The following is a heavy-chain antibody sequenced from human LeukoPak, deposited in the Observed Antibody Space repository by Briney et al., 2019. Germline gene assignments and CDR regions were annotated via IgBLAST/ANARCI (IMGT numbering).Heavy chain of an antibody. CDR2: ISGSGGSK. D-gene: IGHD3-10*01. CDR3: AKLTSASGAYGVDV. J-gene: IGHJ6*02. CDR1: GFTFSSYA. Sequence: GGSLRLSCAASGFTFSSYAMNWVRQAPGKGLEWVSTISGSGGSKHYPDSVEGRFTISRDNSKNTVYLQMNSLRAEDTAIYYCAKLTSASGAYGVDVWGQGTTVTVSS. V-gene: IGHV3-23*01.